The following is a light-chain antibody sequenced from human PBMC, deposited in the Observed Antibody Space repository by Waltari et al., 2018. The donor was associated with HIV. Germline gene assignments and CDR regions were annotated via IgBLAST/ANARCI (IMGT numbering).Light chain of an antibody. CDR2: DDS. CDR1: TIGTKS. V-gene: IGLV3-21*02. Sequence: SYVLTQPPSVSVAPGQTARTTCGGNTIGTKSVPQYQQEAGQAPVLVVYDDSDRPSGIPERFSGSNSGDTATLTISRVEAGDEADYHCQVWDSSGDHVVFGGGTKLTVL. CDR3: QVWDSSGDHVV. J-gene: IGLJ3*02.